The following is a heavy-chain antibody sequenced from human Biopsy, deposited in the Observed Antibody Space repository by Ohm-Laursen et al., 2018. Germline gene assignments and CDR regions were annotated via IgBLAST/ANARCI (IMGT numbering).Heavy chain of an antibody. Sequence: SDTLSLTCNVSGDDINNYYWRWIRQPAGKGLEWVGRIYPGGSTNYNPSLKSRVTMSVDTSKKQLSLRLRSVTAADTAMYYCASVVLGPTNDAFDLWGQGTMVVVSS. CDR2: IYPGGST. V-gene: IGHV4-4*07. J-gene: IGHJ3*01. D-gene: IGHD3-22*01. CDR1: GDDINNYY. CDR3: ASVVLGPTNDAFDL.